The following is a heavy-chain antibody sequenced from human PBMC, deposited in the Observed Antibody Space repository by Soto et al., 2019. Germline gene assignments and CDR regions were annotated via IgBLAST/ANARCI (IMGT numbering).Heavy chain of an antibody. Sequence: PSETLSLTCTVSGGSTRSNSYYWWWVRQPPGKGLEWIGSMSYTTTSYYTPSLRSRAVISVDTAKNQFSLRLSSVTAADTAVYYCTRHGRPDIAIFGVGAYNFVTWGQGILVTVSS. CDR1: GGSTRSNSYY. D-gene: IGHD3-3*01. V-gene: IGHV4-39*01. CDR3: TRHGRPDIAIFGVGAYNFVT. CDR2: MSYTTTS. J-gene: IGHJ5*02.